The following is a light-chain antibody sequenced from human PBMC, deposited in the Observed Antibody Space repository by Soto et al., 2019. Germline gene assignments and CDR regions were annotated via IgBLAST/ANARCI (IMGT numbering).Light chain of an antibody. Sequence: EIVMTQSPATLSVSPGERATLSCRASQSVSSNLAWYQQKPGQAPRLLIYGASTRATGIPARFSGSGSGTEFTRTISSLQSEDFAAYYCQQYNNWPPWTFGQGTKVETK. CDR2: GAS. CDR1: QSVSSN. V-gene: IGKV3-15*01. J-gene: IGKJ1*01. CDR3: QQYNNWPPWT.